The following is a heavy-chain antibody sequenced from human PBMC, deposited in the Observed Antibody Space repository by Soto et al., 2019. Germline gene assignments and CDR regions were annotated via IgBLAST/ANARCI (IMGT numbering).Heavy chain of an antibody. V-gene: IGHV3-15*07. J-gene: IGHJ4*02. CDR1: GLTLTDAW. CDR2: LKSRRNGGTA. D-gene: IGHD3-22*01. CDR3: ASYRDSRAVHFDS. Sequence: EVQLVESGGGLVKPGESLRLSCTASGLTLTDAWMKWVRQAPGKGLEWVGRLKSRRNGGTADYAASVRGRFTILRDDTKTMLYLQMNSTKAEDTAVCYCASYRDSRAVHFDSWGQGTLVTVSS.